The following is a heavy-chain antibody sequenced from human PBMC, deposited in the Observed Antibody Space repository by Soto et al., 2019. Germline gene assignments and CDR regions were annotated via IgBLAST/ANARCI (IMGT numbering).Heavy chain of an antibody. CDR2: INPDSGAT. CDR1: GYTFSGFH. CDR3: ATGAVSATAMGDF. J-gene: IGHJ4*01. Sequence: RASVKVSCKASGYTFSGFHMHWVRQAPGQGLEYMGWINPDSGATHYAQRFQGRVSMTRDTSISTAYMELSRLRPDDTAVYYCATGAVSATAMGDFWGQGTHVTVSS. D-gene: IGHD2-2*01. V-gene: IGHV1-2*02.